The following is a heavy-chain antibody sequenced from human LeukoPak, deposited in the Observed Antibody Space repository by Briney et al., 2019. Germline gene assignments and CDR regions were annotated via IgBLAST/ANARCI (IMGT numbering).Heavy chain of an antibody. J-gene: IGHJ4*02. V-gene: IGHV3-9*01. CDR1: GFTFDDYA. Sequence: GGSLRLSCAASGFTFDDYAMHWVRQAPGKGLEWDSGISWNSGSIGYADSVKGRFTISRDNAKNSLYLQMNSLRAEVTALYYCAKDTGSSGWLHAFAYWGQGTLVTVSS. CDR3: AKDTGSSGWLHAFAY. CDR2: ISWNSGSI. D-gene: IGHD6-19*01.